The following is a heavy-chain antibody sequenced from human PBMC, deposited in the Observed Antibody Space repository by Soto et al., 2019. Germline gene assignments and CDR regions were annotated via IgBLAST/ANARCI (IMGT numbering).Heavy chain of an antibody. CDR2: ISYDGSNK. D-gene: IGHD2-2*03. Sequence: GGARRLSCAASGFTLSSYAMHWVRPAPGKGLEWVAVISYDGSNKYYADSVKGRFTISRDNSKNTLYLQMNSLRAEDTAVYYCAREVDIFYYYGMDVWGQGTTVTVSS. J-gene: IGHJ6*02. CDR1: GFTLSSYA. CDR3: AREVDIFYYYGMDV. V-gene: IGHV3-30-3*01.